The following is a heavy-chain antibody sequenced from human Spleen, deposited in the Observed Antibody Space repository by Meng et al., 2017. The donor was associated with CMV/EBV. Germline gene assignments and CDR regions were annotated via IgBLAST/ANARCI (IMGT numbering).Heavy chain of an antibody. CDR3: ASPYYDFWSGYDYFDY. CDR2: IIPILGIA. Sequence: SVKVSCKASGGTFSSYAISWVRQAPGQGLEWMGGIIPILGIANYAQKFQGRVTITADKSTSTAYMELSSLRSEDTAVYYCASPYYDFWSGYDYFDYWGQGTLVTVSS. D-gene: IGHD3-3*01. J-gene: IGHJ4*02. CDR1: GGTFSSYA. V-gene: IGHV1-69*10.